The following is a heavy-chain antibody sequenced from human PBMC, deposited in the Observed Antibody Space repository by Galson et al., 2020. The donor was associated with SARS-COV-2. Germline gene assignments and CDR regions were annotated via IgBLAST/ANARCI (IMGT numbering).Heavy chain of an antibody. J-gene: IGHJ3*02. CDR2: IQPDGSEK. Sequence: TGGSLRLSCAASGFTFSSYWMSWVRQAPGKGLEWVANIQPDGSEKYYVDSVKGRFTISRDNAKKSLYLQMNRLRAEDTAIYYCARGDYYGSSGYFSDGLDIWGQGTMVTVSS. V-gene: IGHV3-7*01. CDR1: GFTFSSYW. CDR3: ARGDYYGSSGYFSDGLDI. D-gene: IGHD3-22*01.